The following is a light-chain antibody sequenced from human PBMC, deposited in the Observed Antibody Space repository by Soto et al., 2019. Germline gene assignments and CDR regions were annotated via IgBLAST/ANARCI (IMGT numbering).Light chain of an antibody. CDR2: GAS. Sequence: DIVLTHSPGTQFLSPGERATLSCRASQSVANSYLAWYQQKPGQAPRLLIYGASSRATGIPDRFSGSGSGTDFTLTISRLESEDFAVYYCQQYGTLITFGQGTRLEIK. V-gene: IGKV3-20*01. CDR3: QQYGTLIT. CDR1: QSVANSY. J-gene: IGKJ5*01.